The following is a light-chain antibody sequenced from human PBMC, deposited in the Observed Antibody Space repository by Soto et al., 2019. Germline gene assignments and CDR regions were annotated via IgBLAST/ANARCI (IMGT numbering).Light chain of an antibody. Sequence: EIVLTQSPGILSLSPGERATLSCRASQSVSSNYLAWYQHKPGQAPRLLIYGASSRATGIPDRLSGSGSGTDFTLTITSLEPEDFAVYYCQQRYNWPPTFGQGTRREIK. CDR3: QQRYNWPPT. CDR1: QSVSSNY. CDR2: GAS. J-gene: IGKJ5*01. V-gene: IGKV3D-20*02.